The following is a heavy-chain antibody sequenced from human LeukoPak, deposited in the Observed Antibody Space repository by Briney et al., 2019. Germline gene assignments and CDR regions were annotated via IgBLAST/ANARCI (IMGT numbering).Heavy chain of an antibody. Sequence: SETLSLTCTVSGGSISSYYWSWIRQPPGKGLEWIGYIYYSGSTNYNPSLKSRVTISVDTSKNQFSLKLSSVTAADTAVYYCARVSKGSGSTFDYWGQGTLVTVSS. V-gene: IGHV4-59*12. CDR1: GGSISSYY. D-gene: IGHD3-10*01. CDR3: ARVSKGSGSTFDY. CDR2: IYYSGST. J-gene: IGHJ4*02.